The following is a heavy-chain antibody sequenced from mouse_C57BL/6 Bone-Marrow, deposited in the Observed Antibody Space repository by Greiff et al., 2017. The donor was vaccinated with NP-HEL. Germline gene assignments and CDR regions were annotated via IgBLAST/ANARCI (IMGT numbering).Heavy chain of an antibody. CDR3: ARGVGY. CDR2: INPGSGGT. CDR1: GYAFTNYL. V-gene: IGHV1-54*01. Sequence: VQLQQSGAELVRPGTSVKVSCKASGYAFTNYLIEWVKQRPGQGLEWIGVINPGSGGTNYNEKFKGKATLTADKSSSTAYMQLRSLTSEDSAVYVCARGVGYWGQGTTLTVSS. J-gene: IGHJ2*01. D-gene: IGHD1-1*01.